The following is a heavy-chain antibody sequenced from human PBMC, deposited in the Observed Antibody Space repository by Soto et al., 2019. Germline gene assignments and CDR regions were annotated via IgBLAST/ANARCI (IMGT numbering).Heavy chain of an antibody. V-gene: IGHV3-48*03. CDR1: EFTFSSYE. J-gene: IGHJ4*02. D-gene: IGHD6-13*01. CDR2: ISSSGGTI. CDR3: VRFGGAAAGPGDY. Sequence: GGSLRLSCVASEFTFSSYEMNWVRQAPGKGLEWVSYISSSGGTIYYTDSVKGRFTISRDNAKKSLYLRMNSLRAEDTAVYYCVRFGGAAAGPGDYWGQGTLVTVSS.